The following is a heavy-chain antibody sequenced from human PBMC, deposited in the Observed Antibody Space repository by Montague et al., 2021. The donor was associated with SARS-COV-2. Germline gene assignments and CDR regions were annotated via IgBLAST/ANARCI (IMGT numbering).Heavy chain of an antibody. V-gene: IGHV4-61*02. J-gene: IGHJ4*02. D-gene: IGHD5-12*01. Sequence: TLSLTCTVSGGSISSGSYYWSWIRQPAGKGLEWIGRIYTSGTTDYSFSLKSRVTISVDTSKNLFSLKLTSVTAADTAVYYCAREHSGSWAHLDNWGQGSLVTVSS. CDR1: GGSISSGSYY. CDR2: IYTSGTT. CDR3: AREHSGSWAHLDN.